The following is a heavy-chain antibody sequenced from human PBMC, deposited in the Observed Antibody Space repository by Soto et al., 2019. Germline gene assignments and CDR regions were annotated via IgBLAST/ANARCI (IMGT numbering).Heavy chain of an antibody. CDR2: ASGSGSGT. D-gene: IGHD2-21*01. J-gene: IGHJ4*02. CDR1: GFTFSDFA. CDR3: AKGRPGVAAAPDY. Sequence: PGGSVRLSCAASGFTFSDFAMAWVRQAPGKGLEWVSSASGSGSGTYYADSVKGRFTISRDNSKNTLFLHMTNLRAGDTALYFCAKGRPGVAAAPDYWGQGTLVTVS. V-gene: IGHV3-23*01.